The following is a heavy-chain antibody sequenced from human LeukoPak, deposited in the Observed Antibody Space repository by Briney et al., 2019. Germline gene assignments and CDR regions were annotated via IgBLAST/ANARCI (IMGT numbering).Heavy chain of an antibody. Sequence: PGGSLRLSCAAPGFTFDDYGMSWVRQAPGKGLEWASAINWNGGRTGYADSVKGRFTISRDNAKNSLYLKMNSLRAEDTALYHCARGVSASYRRDDAFDIWGQGTMVTVSS. CDR1: GFTFDDYG. J-gene: IGHJ3*02. V-gene: IGHV3-20*01. CDR3: ARGVSASYRRDDAFDI. D-gene: IGHD1-26*01. CDR2: INWNGGRT.